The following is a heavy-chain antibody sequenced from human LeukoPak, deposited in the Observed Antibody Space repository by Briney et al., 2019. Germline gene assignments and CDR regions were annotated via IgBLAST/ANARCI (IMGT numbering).Heavy chain of an antibody. D-gene: IGHD3-22*01. CDR2: MSSSGGKT. J-gene: IGHJ4*02. CDR3: VKGAESYCDSRSDY. CDR1: GFTFSSYA. Sequence: GGSLRLSCSASGFTFSSYAMHWVRQAPGKGLEYVSAMSSSGGKTYYADSMKDRVIISRHNSKNTLYLQLSSLTPEDTAVYFCVKGAESYCDSRSDYWGQGTLVTVSS. V-gene: IGHV3-64D*09.